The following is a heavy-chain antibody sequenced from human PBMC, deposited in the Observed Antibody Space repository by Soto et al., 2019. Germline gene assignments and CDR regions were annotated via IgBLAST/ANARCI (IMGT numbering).Heavy chain of an antibody. V-gene: IGHV3-30*18. Sequence: GGSLRLSCAASGFTFSSYGMHWVRQAPGKGLEWVAVISYDGSNKYYADSVKGRFTISRDNSKNTLYLQMNSLRAEDTAVYYCAKDPAFGQQLVFFFDYWGQGTLVTVSS. CDR2: ISYDGSNK. D-gene: IGHD6-13*01. J-gene: IGHJ4*02. CDR1: GFTFSSYG. CDR3: AKDPAFGQQLVFFFDY.